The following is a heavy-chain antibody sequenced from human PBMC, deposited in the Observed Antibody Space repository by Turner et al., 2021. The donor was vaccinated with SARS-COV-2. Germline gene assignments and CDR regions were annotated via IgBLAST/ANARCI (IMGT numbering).Heavy chain of an antibody. CDR1: GFTFSSYA. J-gene: IGHJ6*02. D-gene: IGHD6-19*01. Sequence: EVQLLESGGDLVQTGGALRLSCAASGFTFSSYAMCWVLQAPGKGLEWVSAISGSGGSTFYADSVKGRFTISRDNSKNTLYLQMNSLRAEDTAVYSCAKAPPRPEQYHYYYYGMDVWGQGTTVTVS. V-gene: IGHV3-23*01. CDR3: AKAPPRPEQYHYYYYGMDV. CDR2: ISGSGGST.